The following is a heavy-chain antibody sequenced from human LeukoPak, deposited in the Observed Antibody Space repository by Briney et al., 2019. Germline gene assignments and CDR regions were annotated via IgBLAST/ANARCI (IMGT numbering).Heavy chain of an antibody. CDR2: ISGSSRYI. CDR3: ARVGTWELQRVFDY. V-gene: IGHV3-21*01. CDR1: GIPFSNYT. Sequence: GGSLRLSCAASGIPFSNYTLTWVRQAPGKGLVWVSSISGSSRYIHYSDSVKGRFAISRDNAKNSLYLQLSSLRVDDTAVYYCARVGTWELQRVFDYWGQGTLVTVSS. J-gene: IGHJ4*02. D-gene: IGHD1-26*01.